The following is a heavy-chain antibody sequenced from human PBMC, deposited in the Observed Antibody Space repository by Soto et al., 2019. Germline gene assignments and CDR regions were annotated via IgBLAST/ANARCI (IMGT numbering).Heavy chain of an antibody. V-gene: IGHV1-69*06. CDR3: ARERYSSGWYYYGMDV. CDR2: IIPIFGTA. J-gene: IGHJ6*02. CDR1: GGTFSSYA. Sequence: QVQLVQSGAEVKKPGSSVKVSCKASGGTFSSYAISWVRQAPGQGLEWMGGIIPIFGTANYAQKFQGRVTITADKSTSTDYMELSSLRSEDTAVYYCARERYSSGWYYYGMDVWGQGTTVTVSS. D-gene: IGHD6-19*01.